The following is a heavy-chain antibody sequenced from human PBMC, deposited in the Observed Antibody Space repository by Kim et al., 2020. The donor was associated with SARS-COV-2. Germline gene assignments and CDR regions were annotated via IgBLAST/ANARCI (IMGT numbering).Heavy chain of an antibody. V-gene: IGHV4-34*01. Sequence: SETLSLTCAVYGGSFSVYYWSWIRQPPGKGLEWIGEINDSGSTNYNPSLKSRVTISVDTSKNQFSLKLNSVTAADTAVYFCARGLWKRAGYNSGLKFHFYGLDVWGRGTTVTVSS. CDR1: GGSFSVYY. CDR2: INDSGST. D-gene: IGHD5-18*01. J-gene: IGHJ6*02. CDR3: ARGLWKRAGYNSGLKFHFYGLDV.